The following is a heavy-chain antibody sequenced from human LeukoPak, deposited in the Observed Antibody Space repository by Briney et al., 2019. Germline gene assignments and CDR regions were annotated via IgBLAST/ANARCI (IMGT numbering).Heavy chain of an antibody. Sequence: GASVKVSCKASGGTFSSYAISWVRQAPGQGLEWMGRIIPILGIANYAQKFQGRVTITADKSTSTAYMELSSLRSEDTAVYYCARRGTFGYCSGGSCSNWFDPWGQGTLVTVSS. CDR1: GGTFSSYA. V-gene: IGHV1-69*04. CDR3: ARRGTFGYCSGGSCSNWFDP. CDR2: IIPILGIA. D-gene: IGHD2-15*01. J-gene: IGHJ5*02.